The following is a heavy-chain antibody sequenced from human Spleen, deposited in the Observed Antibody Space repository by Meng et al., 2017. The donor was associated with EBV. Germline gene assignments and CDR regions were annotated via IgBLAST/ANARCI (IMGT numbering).Heavy chain of an antibody. Sequence: VQRGQAGAEVKKPGASVKLSCKASGYTFSTSAMHWVRQAPGQRLEWMGWIYAGDGSTKYSQRLQDRVTITRDTSASTSYMELSSLGSEDTAVYYCASYTSKGYAIDYWGRGTLVTVSS. CDR1: GYTFSTSA. J-gene: IGHJ4*02. CDR3: ASYTSKGYAIDY. CDR2: IYAGDGST. D-gene: IGHD5-12*01. V-gene: IGHV1-3*01.